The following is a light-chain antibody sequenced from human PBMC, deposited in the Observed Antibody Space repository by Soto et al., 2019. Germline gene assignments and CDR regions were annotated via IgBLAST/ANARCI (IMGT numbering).Light chain of an antibody. Sequence: EIVLTQSPGTLSLSAGERATLSCRASQSVSSNYLAWYQQRPGQAPRLLIYGASNRATGIPDRFSGSASGTDFTLTISRLEPEDFAVYYCQQYGSSPLFSFGPGTKVDIK. CDR1: QSVSSNY. CDR3: QQYGSSPLFS. CDR2: GAS. J-gene: IGKJ3*01. V-gene: IGKV3-20*01.